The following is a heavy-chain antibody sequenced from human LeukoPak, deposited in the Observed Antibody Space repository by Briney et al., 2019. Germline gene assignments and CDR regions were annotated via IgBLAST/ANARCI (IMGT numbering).Heavy chain of an antibody. CDR1: GFTISTHW. CDR2: INQDGSKK. J-gene: IGHJ4*02. CDR3: ARAVAAADSY. V-gene: IGHV3-7*04. Sequence: GWSLRISCTASGFTISTHWMSWVRQAPGKGLEWVANINQDGSKKYYVDSVKGRFTISRDNVKNSVYLQMNSLRAEDTAVYSCARAVAAADSYWGRGTLVTVSS. D-gene: IGHD6-13*01.